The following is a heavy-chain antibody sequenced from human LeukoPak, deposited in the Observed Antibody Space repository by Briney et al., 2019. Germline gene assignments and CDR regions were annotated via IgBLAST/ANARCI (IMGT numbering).Heavy chain of an antibody. J-gene: IGHJ6*04. D-gene: IGHD1-26*01. CDR1: GFTFSSYG. Sequence: GRSLRLSCAASGFTFSSYGMHWVRQAPGKGLEWVAVIWYDGSNKYYADSVKGRFTISRDNSKNTLYLQMNSLSAEATAVYYCARDSSLLRIYYYGMDVWGKGTTVTVSS. CDR2: IWYDGSNK. CDR3: ARDSSLLRIYYYGMDV. V-gene: IGHV3-33*01.